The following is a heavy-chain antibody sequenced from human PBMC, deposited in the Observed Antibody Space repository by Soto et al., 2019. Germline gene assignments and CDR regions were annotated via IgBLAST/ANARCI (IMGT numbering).Heavy chain of an antibody. CDR2: ISYDGSTE. D-gene: IGHD3-3*01. Sequence: GGSLRLSCVASGFIFSGYAMHWVRRAPGKGLDWVAVISYDGSTEYYAESVRGRFTISRDNSKNTLYLQMNSLRPEDTAVYYCAKENVLFAMDLWGQGSTVTVSS. J-gene: IGHJ6*02. CDR3: AKENVLFAMDL. CDR1: GFIFSGYA. V-gene: IGHV3-30-3*01.